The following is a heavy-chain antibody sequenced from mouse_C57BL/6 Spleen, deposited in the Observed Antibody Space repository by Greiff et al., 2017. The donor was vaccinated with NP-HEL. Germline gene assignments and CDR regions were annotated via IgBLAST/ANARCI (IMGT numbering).Heavy chain of an antibody. CDR2: IYPGDGDT. D-gene: IGHD4-1*01. Sequence: VKLQESGAELVKPGASVKISCKASGYAFSSYWMNWVKQRPGKGLEWIGQIYPGDGDTNYNGKFKGKATLTADKSSSTAYMQLSSLTSEDSAVYFCARSPLGSYWYFDVWGTGTTVTVSS. J-gene: IGHJ1*03. CDR1: GYAFSSYW. V-gene: IGHV1-80*01. CDR3: ARSPLGSYWYFDV.